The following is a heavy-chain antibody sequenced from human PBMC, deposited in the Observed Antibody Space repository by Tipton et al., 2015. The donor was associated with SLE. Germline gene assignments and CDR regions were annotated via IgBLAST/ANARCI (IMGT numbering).Heavy chain of an antibody. CDR2: IFYAGSP. D-gene: IGHD6-13*01. CDR1: GGSLTNYY. Sequence: TLSLTCTVSGGSLTNYYWSWIRQPPGKGLEWIGYIFYAGSPNYNPSFASRLTMSVDTSTNQFSLRLTSVTAADTAVYFCARDVAGIVAGSAWFDPWGQGTLVTVSS. CDR3: ARDVAGIVAGSAWFDP. V-gene: IGHV4-59*01. J-gene: IGHJ5*02.